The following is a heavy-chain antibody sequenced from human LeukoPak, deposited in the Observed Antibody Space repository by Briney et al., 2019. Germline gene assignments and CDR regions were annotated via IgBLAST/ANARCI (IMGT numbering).Heavy chain of an antibody. Sequence: PSETLSLTCSVSGVSISSDYWSWIRQPPGKGLEWIGYMYYRGSSNYNPSLKSRVSISLDTSKNQFSLKLRSVTAADTAIYYCARQGYDILTGYIDAFDIWGQGTMVTVSS. D-gene: IGHD3-9*01. V-gene: IGHV4-59*08. CDR2: MYYRGSS. CDR3: ARQGYDILTGYIDAFDI. CDR1: GVSISSDY. J-gene: IGHJ3*02.